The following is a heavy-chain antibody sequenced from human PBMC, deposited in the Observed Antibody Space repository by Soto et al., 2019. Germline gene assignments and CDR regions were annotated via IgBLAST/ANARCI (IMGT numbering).Heavy chain of an antibody. J-gene: IGHJ6*02. Sequence: PSETLSLTCTVSGGSISSSSYYWGWIRQPPGKGLEWIGSIYYSGSTYYNPSLKSRVTISVDTSKNQFSLKLSSVTAADTAVYYCASLQGYYDFWSGFYYYYGMDVWGQGTTVTVSS. CDR2: IYYSGST. CDR1: GGSISSSSYY. CDR3: ASLQGYYDFWSGFYYYYGMDV. V-gene: IGHV4-39*01. D-gene: IGHD3-3*01.